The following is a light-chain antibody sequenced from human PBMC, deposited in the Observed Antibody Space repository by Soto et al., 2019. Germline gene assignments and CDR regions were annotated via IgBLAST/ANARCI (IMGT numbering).Light chain of an antibody. CDR3: QQRSNWSLT. CDR1: QSVSSY. V-gene: IGKV3-11*01. Sequence: EIVLTQSPATLSLSPGERATLSCRASQSVSSYLAWYQHKPGQAPRLLIYDASNRATCIPARFSGSGSGADFALTFGSLEPEDFAVYFCQQRSNWSLTFGQGTQVEIE. J-gene: IGKJ1*01. CDR2: DAS.